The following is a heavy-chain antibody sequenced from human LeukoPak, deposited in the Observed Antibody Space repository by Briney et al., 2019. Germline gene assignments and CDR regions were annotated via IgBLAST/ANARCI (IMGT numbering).Heavy chain of an antibody. CDR1: GFTFSSYG. Sequence: GGSLRLSCAASGFTFSSYGMHWVRQAPGNGLEWVAVISYDGTNKFYGDSVKGRFTISRDNSKNTLYLQMNSLRAEDTALYYCAKERVRTTFLDYWGQGSLVTVSS. V-gene: IGHV3-30*18. CDR3: AKERVRTTFLDY. D-gene: IGHD1-1*01. J-gene: IGHJ4*02. CDR2: ISYDGTNK.